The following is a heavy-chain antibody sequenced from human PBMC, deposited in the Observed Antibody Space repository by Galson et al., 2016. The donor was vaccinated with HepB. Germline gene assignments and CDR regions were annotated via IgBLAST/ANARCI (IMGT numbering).Heavy chain of an antibody. CDR1: GYSFTTYG. CDR2: INTYNGDT. Sequence: SVKVSCKASGYSFTTYGISWVRQAPGQGLEWMGWINTYNGDTNYVQKVEGRVTMSTHTSTSTAYMELRSLTSDDTAVYFCARDATSRRDGYKGRGNGFDIWGQGTTVTVSS. V-gene: IGHV1-18*04. CDR3: ARDATSRRDGYKGRGNGFDI. J-gene: IGHJ3*02. D-gene: IGHD5-24*01.